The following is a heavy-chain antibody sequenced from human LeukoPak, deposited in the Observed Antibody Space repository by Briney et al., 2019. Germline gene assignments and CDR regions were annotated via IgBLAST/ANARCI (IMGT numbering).Heavy chain of an antibody. D-gene: IGHD1-26*01. V-gene: IGHV3-30-3*01. CDR3: ARDPPYSGSYYRYYFDY. CDR1: GFTFSSTS. Sequence: GGSLRLSCAASGFTFSSTSMSWVRQAPGKGLEWVAVISYDGSNKYYADSVKGRFTISRDNSKNTLYLQMNSLRAEDTAVYYCARDPPYSGSYYRYYFDYWGQGTLVTVSS. J-gene: IGHJ4*02. CDR2: ISYDGSNK.